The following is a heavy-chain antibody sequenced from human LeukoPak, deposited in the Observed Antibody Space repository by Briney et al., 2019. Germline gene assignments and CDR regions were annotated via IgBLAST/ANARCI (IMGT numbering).Heavy chain of an antibody. D-gene: IGHD5-18*01. V-gene: IGHV3-48*01. J-gene: IGHJ4*02. CDR3: ARADSGYSYSSFYFDY. Sequence: GGSLRLSCAASGFTFSTFGMNWARQAPGKGLEWVSYIGISSSTMYYADSVKGRFTISRDNSMNTLYLQMNSLSSEDTAVYYCARADSGYSYSSFYFDYWGQGTLVTVSS. CDR1: GFTFSTFG. CDR2: IGISSSTM.